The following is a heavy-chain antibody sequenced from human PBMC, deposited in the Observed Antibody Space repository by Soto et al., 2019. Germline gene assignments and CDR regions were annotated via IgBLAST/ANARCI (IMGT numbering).Heavy chain of an antibody. V-gene: IGHV1-18*01. CDR3: ARGRYGDY. CDR2: ISAHNGNT. Sequence: VHLVQSGAEVKKPGASVKVSCQASGYAFTTYGITWVRQAPGQGLEWMGWISAHNGNTNYAQKLQGRVTVTRDTSTSTAYMELRSLRSDDTAGYYCARGRYGDYWGQGALVTVSS. J-gene: IGHJ4*02. D-gene: IGHD1-1*01. CDR1: GYAFTTYG.